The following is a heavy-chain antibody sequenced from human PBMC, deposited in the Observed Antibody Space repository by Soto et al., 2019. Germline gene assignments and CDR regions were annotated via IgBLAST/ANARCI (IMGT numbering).Heavy chain of an antibody. CDR1: GFIFRNYA. CDR3: EKDTKGHYVGGFDM. CDR2: ISASGGST. Sequence: QPGGSLRLSCAASGFIFRNYAISWVRHAPGKGLEWVSGISASGGSTYYSDSVKGRFTISSDNSKNTLYLQMNTLRVEETAIYYWEKDTKGHYVGGFDMWGQGTMVTVSS. D-gene: IGHD4-17*01. V-gene: IGHV3-23*01. J-gene: IGHJ3*02.